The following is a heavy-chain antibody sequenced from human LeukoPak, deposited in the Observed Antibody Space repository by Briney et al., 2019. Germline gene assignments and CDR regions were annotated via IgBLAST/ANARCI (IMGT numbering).Heavy chain of an antibody. CDR1: GDSISSSSYY. D-gene: IGHD4-17*01. Sequence: SSETLSLTCTVSGDSISSSSYYWGWIRQPPGKGLEWIGSIYYSGNTYYNPSLKSRVTISVDTSKNQFSLKLSSVTAADTAVYYCARGDDYGDYMIDYWGQGTLVTVSS. CDR3: ARGDDYGDYMIDY. J-gene: IGHJ4*02. CDR2: IYYSGNT. V-gene: IGHV4-39*01.